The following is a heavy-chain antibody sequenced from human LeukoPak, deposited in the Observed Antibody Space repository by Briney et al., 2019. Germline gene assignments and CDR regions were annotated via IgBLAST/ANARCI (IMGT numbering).Heavy chain of an antibody. Sequence: GGSLRLSCAASGFTFSSYGMHWVRQAPGKGLEWVAVISYDGSNKYYADSVKGRFTISRDNSKNTLYLQMNSLRAEDTAVYYCARGYCSSTSCYKVFGYWGQGTLVTVSS. V-gene: IGHV3-30*03. CDR1: GFTFSSYG. CDR2: ISYDGSNK. J-gene: IGHJ4*02. CDR3: ARGYCSSTSCYKVFGY. D-gene: IGHD2-2*02.